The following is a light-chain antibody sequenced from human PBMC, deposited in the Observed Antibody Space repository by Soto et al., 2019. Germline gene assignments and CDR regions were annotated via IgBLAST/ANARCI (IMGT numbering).Light chain of an antibody. Sequence: SALTQPASVSGSPGQSITISCTGTSSDVGGYNYVSWYQQNPGKAPKLMIYEVSNRPSGVSNRFSGSKSGNMASLTISGLQAEDEADYYCSSYTINRTNVFGTGTKVTVL. CDR1: SSDVGGYNY. CDR2: EVS. CDR3: SSYTINRTNV. V-gene: IGLV2-14*01. J-gene: IGLJ1*01.